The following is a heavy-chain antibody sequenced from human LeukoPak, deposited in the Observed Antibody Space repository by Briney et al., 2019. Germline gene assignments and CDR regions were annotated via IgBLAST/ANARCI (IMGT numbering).Heavy chain of an antibody. D-gene: IGHD1-26*01. CDR1: GFTFDDYA. J-gene: IGHJ3*01. CDR2: ISWNSHNI. Sequence: GGSLRLSCAASGFTFDDYAMHWVRQAPGKGLEWVADISWNSHNINYADSVKGRFTISRDNAKYSLYLQMDSLRPEDTALYYCAKDREWELLGGDAFDVWGLGTMVIVSS. V-gene: IGHV3-9*01. CDR3: AKDREWELLGGDAFDV.